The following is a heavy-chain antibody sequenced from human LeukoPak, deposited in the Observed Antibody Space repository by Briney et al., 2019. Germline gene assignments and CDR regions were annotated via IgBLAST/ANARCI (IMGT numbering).Heavy chain of an antibody. V-gene: IGHV3-21*01. D-gene: IGHD5-18*01. J-gene: IGHJ4*02. CDR1: GFTFSSYS. CDR2: ISSSSSYI. CDR3: ARRPRGYSYGPALDY. Sequence: GGSLRLSCAASGFTFSSYSMNWVRQALGKGLEWVSSISSSSSYIYYADSVKGRFTISRDNAKNSLYLQMSSLRAEDTAVYYCARRPRGYSYGPALDYWGQGTLVTVSS.